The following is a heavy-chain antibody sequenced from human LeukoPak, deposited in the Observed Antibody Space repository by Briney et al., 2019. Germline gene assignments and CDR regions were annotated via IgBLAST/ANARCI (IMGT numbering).Heavy chain of an antibody. V-gene: IGHV3-30*02. CDR2: IRYDGSNK. CDR3: AKDSRYFDWLFFDY. Sequence: GGSLRLSCAASGFTFSSYGMHWVRQAPGKGLEWVAFIRYDGSNKYYADSVKGRFTISRDNSKNTLYLQMNSLRPEDTAVYYCAKDSRYFDWLFFDYWGQGTLVTVSS. J-gene: IGHJ4*02. CDR1: GFTFSSYG. D-gene: IGHD3-9*01.